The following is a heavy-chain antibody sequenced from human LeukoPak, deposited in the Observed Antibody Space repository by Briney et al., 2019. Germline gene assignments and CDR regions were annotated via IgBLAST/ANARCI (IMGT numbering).Heavy chain of an antibody. D-gene: IGHD1-26*01. J-gene: IGHJ4*02. CDR3: ARHKVGAVDLLDY. V-gene: IGHV4-39*01. Sequence: PSETLSLTCTVSGGSISSSSYYWGWIRQPPGKGLEWIGSIYYSGSTYYNPSLKSRVTISVDTSKNQFSLKLSSVTAADTAVYYCARHKVGAVDLLDYWGQGTLVTVSS. CDR1: GGSISSSSYY. CDR2: IYYSGST.